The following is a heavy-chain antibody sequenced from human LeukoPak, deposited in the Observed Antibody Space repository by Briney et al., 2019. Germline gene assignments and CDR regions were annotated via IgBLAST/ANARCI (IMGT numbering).Heavy chain of an antibody. V-gene: IGHV3-30*18. Sequence: GGSLRLSCAASGFTFSSYGMHWVRQAPGKGLEWVAVISYDGSNKYYADSVKGRFAISRDNSKNTLYLQMNSLRAEDTAVYYCAKDTFDYWGQGTLVTVSS. CDR1: GFTFSSYG. CDR2: ISYDGSNK. CDR3: AKDTFDY. J-gene: IGHJ4*02.